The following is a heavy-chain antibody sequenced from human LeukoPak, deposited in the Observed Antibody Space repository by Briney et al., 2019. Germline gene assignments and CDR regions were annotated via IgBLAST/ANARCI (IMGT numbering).Heavy chain of an antibody. CDR3: ARGVSVVAYYFDY. Sequence: SETLSLTCTVSGGSNSSYYWSWIRQPPGKGLEWIGYIYYSGSTNYNPSLKSRVTISVDTSKNQFSLKLSSVTAADTAVYYCARGVSVVAYYFDYWGQGTLVTVSS. J-gene: IGHJ4*02. CDR1: GGSNSSYY. CDR2: IYYSGST. D-gene: IGHD4-23*01. V-gene: IGHV4-59*01.